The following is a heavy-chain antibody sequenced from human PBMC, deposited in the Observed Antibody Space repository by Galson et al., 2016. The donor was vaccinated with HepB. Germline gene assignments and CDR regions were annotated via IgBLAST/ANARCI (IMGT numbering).Heavy chain of an antibody. CDR1: GFVFNSYW. CDR2: IKEDGSEK. V-gene: IGHV3-7*01. Sequence: SLRLSCAASGFVFNSYWMSWVRQAPGKGLEWVANIKEDGSEKYYVDSVKGRFPISRDNAETSVFLQLDSLTSDDTALYFCVRSFGRGAFDYWGQGTLLTVSS. D-gene: IGHD3-10*01. J-gene: IGHJ4*02. CDR3: VRSFGRGAFDY.